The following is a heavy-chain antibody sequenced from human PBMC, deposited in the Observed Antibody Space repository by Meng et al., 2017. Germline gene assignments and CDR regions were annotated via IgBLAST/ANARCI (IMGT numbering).Heavy chain of an antibody. D-gene: IGHD3-22*01. Sequence: SETLSLTCTVSGYSISSGYHWGWIRQPPGKGLEWIGSIYHSGSTYYNPSLKSRVTISVDTSKNQFSLKLSSVTAADTAVYYCARDMYYDSSGWGTTAELPDDAFDIWGQGTMVTVSS. CDR3: ARDMYYDSSGWGTTAELPDDAFDI. J-gene: IGHJ3*02. CDR2: IYHSGST. V-gene: IGHV4-38-2*02. CDR1: GYSISSGYH.